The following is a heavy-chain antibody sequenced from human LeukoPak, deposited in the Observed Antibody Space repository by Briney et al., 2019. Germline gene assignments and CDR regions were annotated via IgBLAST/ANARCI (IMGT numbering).Heavy chain of an antibody. V-gene: IGHV1-69*05. CDR2: IIPIFGTA. CDR1: GGTFSSYA. J-gene: IGHJ6*03. Sequence: SVKVSCKASGGTFSSYAISWVRQAPGQGLEWMGRIIPIFGTANYAQKFQGRVTITTDESTSTAYMELSSLRSEDTAVYYCAREESNQRGNYYYYMDVWGKGTTVTVSS. CDR3: AREESNQRGNYYYYMDV. D-gene: IGHD4-11*01.